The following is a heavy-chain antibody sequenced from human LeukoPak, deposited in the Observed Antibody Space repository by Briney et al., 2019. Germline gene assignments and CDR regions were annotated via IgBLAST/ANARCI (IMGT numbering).Heavy chain of an antibody. D-gene: IGHD6-13*01. V-gene: IGHV4-4*07. CDR3: ARDKSSSWSNWFDP. CDR1: GVSISTYY. J-gene: IGHJ5*02. CDR2: IYTSGNS. Sequence: PSETLSLTCTVSGVSISTYYWSWTRQPAGKGLEWIGRIYTSGNSNYNPSLKSRVTMSVDTSKNQFSLKLSSVTAAVTAVYYCARDKSSSWSNWFDPWGQGTLVTVSS.